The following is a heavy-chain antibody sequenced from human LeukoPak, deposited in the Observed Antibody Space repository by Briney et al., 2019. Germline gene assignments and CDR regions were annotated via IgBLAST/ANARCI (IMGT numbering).Heavy chain of an antibody. V-gene: IGHV4-4*02. J-gene: IGHJ4*02. Sequence: PSETLSLTCGVSGGSVSSTNWWTWIRQPPGKGLEWIGEVHLDGRTNFNPSLKSRLTMSVDLSENHVSLKLTSVTAADTAVYYYAREGGFYRPLDYSGQGTLVTVSS. CDR2: VHLDGRT. CDR1: GGSVSSTNW. CDR3: AREGGFYRPLDY. D-gene: IGHD6-25*01.